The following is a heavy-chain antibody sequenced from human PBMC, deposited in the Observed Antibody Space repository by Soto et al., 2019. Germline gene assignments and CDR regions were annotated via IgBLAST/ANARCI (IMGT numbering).Heavy chain of an antibody. CDR2: IYYTGST. Sequence: PSETLSLTCTVSGGSIYTGGFYWSWIRQLPGKGLEWLGYIYYTGSTQYTPSLKSRLSISTDTSDNQFSLRLNSVTAADTAVYYCATSLVTSRARVDYWGQGTQVTVS. D-gene: IGHD1-26*01. V-gene: IGHV4-31*03. J-gene: IGHJ4*02. CDR1: GGSIYTGGFY. CDR3: ATSLVTSRARVDY.